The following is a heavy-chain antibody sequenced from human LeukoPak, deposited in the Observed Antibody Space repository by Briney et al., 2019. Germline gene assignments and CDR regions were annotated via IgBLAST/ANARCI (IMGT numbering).Heavy chain of an antibody. CDR2: IIPIFGTA. CDR1: GGTFSSYA. CDR3: ARGYGGKGNYFDY. V-gene: IGHV1-69*13. D-gene: IGHD4-23*01. J-gene: IGHJ4*02. Sequence: SVKVSCKASGGTFSSYAISWVRQAPGQGLEWMGGIIPIFGTANYAQKFQGRVTITADEFTSTAYMELSSLRSEDTAVYYCARGYGGKGNYFDYWGQGTLVTVSS.